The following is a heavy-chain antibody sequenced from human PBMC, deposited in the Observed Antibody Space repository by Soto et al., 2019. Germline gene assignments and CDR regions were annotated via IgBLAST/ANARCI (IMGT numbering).Heavy chain of an antibody. CDR1: GFTFSSYS. J-gene: IGHJ6*02. Sequence: GGSLRLSCAASGFTFSSYSMNWVRQAPGKGLEWVSSISSSSSYIYYADSVKGRFTISRDNAKNSLYLQMNSLRAEDTAVYYCARAPPNYYDSSGYYTTNYYYYYGMDFWGQGTTVTVSS. D-gene: IGHD3-22*01. V-gene: IGHV3-21*01. CDR3: ARAPPNYYDSSGYYTTNYYYYYGMDF. CDR2: ISSSSSYI.